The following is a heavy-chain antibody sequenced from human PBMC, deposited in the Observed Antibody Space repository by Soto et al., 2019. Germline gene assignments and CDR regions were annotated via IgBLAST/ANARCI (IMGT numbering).Heavy chain of an antibody. V-gene: IGHV2-5*02. CDR3: ARSTYCGGDCYLAEYFQH. D-gene: IGHD2-21*02. J-gene: IGHJ1*01. CDR2: IYWDDDK. Sequence: HGLDLEWLALIYWDDDKRYSPSLKSRLTITKDTSKNQVVLTMTNMDPVDTATYYCARSTYCGGDCYLAEYFQHWGQGTLVTVSS.